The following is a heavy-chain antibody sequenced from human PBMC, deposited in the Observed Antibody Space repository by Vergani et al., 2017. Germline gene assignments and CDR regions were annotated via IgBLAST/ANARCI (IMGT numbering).Heavy chain of an antibody. CDR1: GFTFSSYS. Sequence: EVQLVESGGGLVKPGGSLRLSCAASGFTFSSYSMNWVRQAPGKGLEWVSSISSSSSYIYYADSVKGRFTISRDNAKNSLYLQMNSLSAEDTAVYYCARGGLTVTTLLVDWGQGTLVTVSS. J-gene: IGHJ4*02. V-gene: IGHV3-21*01. D-gene: IGHD4-17*01. CDR2: ISSSSSYI. CDR3: ARGGLTVTTLLVD.